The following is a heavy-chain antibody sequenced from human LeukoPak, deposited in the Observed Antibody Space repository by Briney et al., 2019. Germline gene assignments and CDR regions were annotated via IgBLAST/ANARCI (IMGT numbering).Heavy chain of an antibody. CDR1: GYTLTQLS. CDR3: ATNRQIMILGVVIMPAFDI. CDR2: FDVEDGEI. J-gene: IGHJ3*02. D-gene: IGHD3-3*01. Sequence: ASVKVSCKVSGYTLTQLSVHWVRQAPGKGLEWMGGFDVEDGEIIYAQNFQGRVTMTEDTSTDTAYMELSSLRSEDTAVYHCATNRQIMILGVVIMPAFDIWGQGTMVTVSS. V-gene: IGHV1-24*01.